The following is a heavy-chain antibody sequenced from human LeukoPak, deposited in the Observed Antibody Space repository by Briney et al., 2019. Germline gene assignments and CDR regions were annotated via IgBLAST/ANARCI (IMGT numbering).Heavy chain of an antibody. CDR1: GGSISSSSYH. Sequence: SETLSLTCTVSGGSISSSSYHWGWIRQPPGKGLEWIGSIYYSGSTYYNPSLKSRVTISVDTSKNQFSLKLSSVTAADTAVYYCARLGGYSSSSGWFDPWGQGTLVTVSS. J-gene: IGHJ5*02. CDR2: IYYSGST. V-gene: IGHV4-39*01. CDR3: ARLGGYSSSSGWFDP. D-gene: IGHD6-6*01.